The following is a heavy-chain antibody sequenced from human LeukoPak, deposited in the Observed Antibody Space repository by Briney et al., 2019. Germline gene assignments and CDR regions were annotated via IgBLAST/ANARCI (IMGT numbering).Heavy chain of an antibody. CDR2: ISYDGTNK. Sequence: PGRSLRLSCTASGFTFSTYGMHWVRQAPGKGLEWVALISYDGTNKYYADSVKGRFTISRDNSKNTLYLQMNSLSADDTAVYYCAKGEDSSGWYYFDYWGQGTLVTVSS. D-gene: IGHD6-19*01. CDR3: AKGEDSSGWYYFDY. J-gene: IGHJ4*02. V-gene: IGHV3-30*18. CDR1: GFTFSTYG.